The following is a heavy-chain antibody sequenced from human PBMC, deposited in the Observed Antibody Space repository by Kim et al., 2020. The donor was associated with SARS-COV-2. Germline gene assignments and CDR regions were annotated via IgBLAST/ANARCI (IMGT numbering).Heavy chain of an antibody. J-gene: IGHJ6*03. CDR1: GFTFSSYG. V-gene: IGHV3-33*01. D-gene: IGHD3-10*01. CDR2: IWYDGSNK. CDR3: ARGEEGSLGGVYMDV. Sequence: GGSLRLSCAASGFTFSSYGMHWVRQAPGKGLEWVAVIWYDGSNKYYADSVKGRFTISRDNSKNTLYLQMNSLRAEDTAVYYCARGEEGSLGGVYMDVWGKGTTVTVSS.